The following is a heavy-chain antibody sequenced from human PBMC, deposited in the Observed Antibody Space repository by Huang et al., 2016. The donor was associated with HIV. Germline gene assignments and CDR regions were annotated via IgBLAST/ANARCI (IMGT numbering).Heavy chain of an antibody. CDR3: AYQQWLVGGLNH. CDR2: IGSDSSDI. CDR1: GFAFSSYG. V-gene: IGHV3-21*02. Sequence: EVELVESGGGLVKPGGSLRLSCAASGFAFSSYGMNWVRQAPGKGLEGVEFIGSDSSDIYYADSVKGRVTISRDNAKSSIYLQLDSLRAEDTAVYYCAYQQWLVGGLNHWGQGTLVVVSS. J-gene: IGHJ5*02. D-gene: IGHD6-19*01.